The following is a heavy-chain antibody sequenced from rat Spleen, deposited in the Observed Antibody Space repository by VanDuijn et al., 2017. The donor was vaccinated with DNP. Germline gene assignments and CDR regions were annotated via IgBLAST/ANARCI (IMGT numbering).Heavy chain of an antibody. CDR2: ISYRGIT. D-gene: IGHD1-11*01. Sequence: EVQLQESGPGLVKPSQSLSLTCSVTGYSVTRNYWGWIRKFPGNKMEWIGHISYRGITTYNPSLKRRISITRDTSKNQFFLQLNSVITEDTATYYCARWVYGTYWYFDSWGPGTLVTVSS. CDR3: ARWVYGTYWYFDS. V-gene: IGHV3-1*01. J-gene: IGHJ1*01. CDR1: GYSVTRNY.